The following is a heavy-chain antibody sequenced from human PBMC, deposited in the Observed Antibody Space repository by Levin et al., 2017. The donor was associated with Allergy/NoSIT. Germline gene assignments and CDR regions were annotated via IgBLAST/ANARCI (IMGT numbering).Heavy chain of an antibody. Sequence: GGSLRLSCTASGFTFSSYSMNWVRQAPGKGLEWVSSISTSSSYMYYADSLKGRFTISRDNAKNSLYLQMNSLRAEDTAVYYCARDVVAVSAHYAMDVWGQGTTVTVSS. CDR2: ISTSSSYM. V-gene: IGHV3-21*06. D-gene: IGHD2-21*02. J-gene: IGHJ6*02. CDR1: GFTFSSYS. CDR3: ARDVVAVSAHYAMDV.